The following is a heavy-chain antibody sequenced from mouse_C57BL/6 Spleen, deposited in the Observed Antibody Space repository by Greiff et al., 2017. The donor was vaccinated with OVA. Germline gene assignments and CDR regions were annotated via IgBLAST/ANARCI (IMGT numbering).Heavy chain of an antibody. CDR3: ARDYDGSSFAY. J-gene: IGHJ3*01. V-gene: IGHV1-80*01. CDR2: IYPGDGDT. D-gene: IGHD2-3*01. CDR1: GYAFSSYW. Sequence: QVQLQQSGAELVKPGASVKISCKASGYAFSSYWMNWVKQRPGQGLEWIGQIYPGDGDTNYNGKFKGKATMTADKSSCTAYKQLSSLTSEDSAVDFCARDYDGSSFAYGGQGTLVTVSA.